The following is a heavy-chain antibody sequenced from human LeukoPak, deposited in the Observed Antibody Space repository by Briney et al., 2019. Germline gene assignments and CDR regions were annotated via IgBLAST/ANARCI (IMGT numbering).Heavy chain of an antibody. CDR3: ARDGYGSGTSYGTDV. Sequence: PGGSLRLSCAASGFTLSNIAMSWVRQAPGKGLEGVSSISSSISYIYYADSVKGRFTIYRDNAKNSLYLQMNSLTAEDTGVSSCARDGYGSGTSYGTDVWGQGTTVTVSS. V-gene: IGHV3-21*01. CDR2: ISSSISYI. D-gene: IGHD3-10*01. J-gene: IGHJ6*02. CDR1: GFTLSNIA.